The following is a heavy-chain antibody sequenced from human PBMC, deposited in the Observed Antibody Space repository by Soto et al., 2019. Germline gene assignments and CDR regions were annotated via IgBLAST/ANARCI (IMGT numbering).Heavy chain of an antibody. D-gene: IGHD6-19*01. Sequence: GGSLRLSCAASGFTFSIYSMNWVRQAPGKGLEWVSSISSSSSYRYYADSVKGRFTISRDNAKNSLYLQMNSLRAEDTAVYYCARDGPRQWRGGYGMDVWGQGTTVTVSS. CDR1: GFTFSIYS. J-gene: IGHJ6*02. V-gene: IGHV3-21*01. CDR3: ARDGPRQWRGGYGMDV. CDR2: ISSSSSYR.